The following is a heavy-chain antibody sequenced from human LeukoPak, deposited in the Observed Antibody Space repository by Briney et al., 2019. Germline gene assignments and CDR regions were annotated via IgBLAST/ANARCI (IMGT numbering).Heavy chain of an antibody. D-gene: IGHD3-10*01. CDR2: ISSSGSTI. V-gene: IGHV3-48*03. J-gene: IGHJ4*02. CDR1: GFTFSSYE. CDR3: AKDREFAAEEGTPYYFDY. Sequence: QPGGSLRLSCAASGFTFSSYEMNWVRQAPGKGLEWVSYISSSGSTIYYADSVKGRFTISRDNAKNSLYLQMNSLRAEDTAVYYCAKDREFAAEEGTPYYFDYWGQGTLVTVSS.